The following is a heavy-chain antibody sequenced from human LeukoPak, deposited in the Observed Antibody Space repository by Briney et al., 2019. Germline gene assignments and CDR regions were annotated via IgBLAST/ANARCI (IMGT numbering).Heavy chain of an antibody. CDR1: GGSFSDYY. Sequence: SETLSLTCGVYGGSFSDYYWSWIRQPPGKGLQWIGEINHNGSTRYNPSLKSRVTISVDTSKNQFSLNLKSVTAADTAVYYCARQYARYYYYYMDVWGKGTTVTISS. CDR3: ARQYARYYYYYMDV. V-gene: IGHV4-34*01. CDR2: INHNGST. J-gene: IGHJ6*03.